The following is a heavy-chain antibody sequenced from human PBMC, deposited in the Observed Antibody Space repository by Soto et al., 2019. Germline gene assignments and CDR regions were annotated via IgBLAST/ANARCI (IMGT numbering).Heavy chain of an antibody. CDR2: IWYDGSNK. Sequence: QVQLVESGGGVVQPGRSLRLSCAASGFIFNEYGMHWVRQAPGKGLEWVAVIWYDGSNKYYADSVRGRFTFSRDNSRNTMYLQMNSLRVEDTAIYYCARWGCSGSNCNLNQRSFDLWGQVTLVTVSS. D-gene: IGHD2-15*01. CDR3: ARWGCSGSNCNLNQRSFDL. V-gene: IGHV3-33*01. CDR1: GFIFNEYG. J-gene: IGHJ4*02.